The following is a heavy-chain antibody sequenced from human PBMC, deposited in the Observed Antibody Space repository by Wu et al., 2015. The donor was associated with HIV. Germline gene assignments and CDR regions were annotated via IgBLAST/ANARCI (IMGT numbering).Heavy chain of an antibody. CDR1: GHSLSKLA. D-gene: IGHD5-24*01. CDR3: AGFPRDIWSTGLPY. Sequence: QVQLVQSGAEVKKPGASVTVPCKVSGHSLSKLAVHWVRQTRGKGLEWMGGFDAEEGKTIYAQRFQSRVVMTEDRSTDTAYVDLKSLRSEDTAIFYCAGFPRDIWSTGLPYWGQGTLVTVSS. V-gene: IGHV1-24*01. CDR2: FDAEEGKT. J-gene: IGHJ1*01.